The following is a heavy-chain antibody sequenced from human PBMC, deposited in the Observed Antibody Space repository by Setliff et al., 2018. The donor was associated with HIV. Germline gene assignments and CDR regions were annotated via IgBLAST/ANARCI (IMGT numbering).Heavy chain of an antibody. CDR3: ARDPPWNYDSSGYPYYFDY. CDR2: ISPSGTYI. J-gene: IGHJ4*02. Sequence: ETLRLSCAASGFTFSSYSMNWVRQAPGKGLEWVSFISPSGTYIHYADSLKGRFTISRDNAKNSLYLQMNSLRAEDTAVYYCARDPPWNYDSSGYPYYFDYWGQGTLVTSPQ. D-gene: IGHD3-22*01. CDR1: GFTFSSYS. V-gene: IGHV3-21*01.